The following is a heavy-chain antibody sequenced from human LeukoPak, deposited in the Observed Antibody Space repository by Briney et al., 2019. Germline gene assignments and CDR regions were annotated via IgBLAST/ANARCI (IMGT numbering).Heavy chain of an antibody. D-gene: IGHD3-22*01. CDR3: AKAAYYYDSSGQIPALYYYYGMDV. J-gene: IGHJ6*02. CDR2: ISGSGGST. V-gene: IGHV3-23*01. Sequence: GGSLRLSCAASGFTFSSYAMSWVRRAPGKGLEWVSAISGSGGSTYYADSVKGRFTISRDNSKNTLYLQMNSLRAEDTAVYYCAKAAYYYDSSGQIPALYYYYGMDVWGQGTTVTVSS. CDR1: GFTFSSYA.